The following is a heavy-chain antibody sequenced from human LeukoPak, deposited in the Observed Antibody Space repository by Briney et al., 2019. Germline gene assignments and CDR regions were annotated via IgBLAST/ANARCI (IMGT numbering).Heavy chain of an antibody. CDR1: GFTFSSYA. CDR3: ASLGYSSSWYYYYYGMDV. CDR2: ISYDGSNK. J-gene: IGHJ6*02. Sequence: PGGSLRLSCAASGFTFSSYAMHWVRQASGKGLEWVAVISYDGSNKYYADSVKGRFTISRDNSKDTLYLQMNSLRAEDTAVYYCASLGYSSSWYYYYYGMDVWGQGTTVTVSS. D-gene: IGHD6-13*01. V-gene: IGHV3-30*04.